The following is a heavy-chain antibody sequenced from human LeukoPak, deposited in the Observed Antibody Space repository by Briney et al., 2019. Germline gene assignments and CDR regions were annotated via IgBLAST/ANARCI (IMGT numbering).Heavy chain of an antibody. CDR1: GYTFTSYG. D-gene: IGHD1-26*01. CDR2: ISAYNGNT. V-gene: IGHV1-18*01. Sequence: ASVKVSCKASGYTFTSYGISWVRQAPGQGLEWMGWISAYNGNTNYAQKLQGRVTMTTDTPTSTAYMELRSLRSDDTAVYYCARDRSVGATAAFDIWGQGTMVTVSS. CDR3: ARDRSVGATAAFDI. J-gene: IGHJ3*02.